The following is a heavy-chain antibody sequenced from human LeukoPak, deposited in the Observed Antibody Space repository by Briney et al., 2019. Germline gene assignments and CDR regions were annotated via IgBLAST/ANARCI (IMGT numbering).Heavy chain of an antibody. V-gene: IGHV4-39*07. CDR3: ARDRAQLWLRNYYGMDV. D-gene: IGHD5-18*01. J-gene: IGHJ6*02. Sequence: SETLSLTCTVSGGSIRSSYYYWGWIRQPPGKGLEWIGSIYDSGSTYYNPSLKSRVTISVDTSKNQFSLKLSSVTAADTAVYYCARDRAQLWLRNYYGMDVWGQGTTVTVSS. CDR1: GGSIRSSYYY. CDR2: IYDSGST.